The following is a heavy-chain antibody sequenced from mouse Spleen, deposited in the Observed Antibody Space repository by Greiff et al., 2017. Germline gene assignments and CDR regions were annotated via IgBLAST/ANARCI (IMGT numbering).Heavy chain of an antibody. D-gene: IGHD1-1*02. Sequence: VQLKQSGAELVRSGASVKLSCTASGFNIKDYYMHWVKQRPEQGLEWIGWIDPENGDTEYAPKFQGKATMTADTSSNTAYLQLSSLTSEDTAVYYCNAWYGADWGEGTTLTVSS. CDR2: IDPENGDT. J-gene: IGHJ2*01. CDR3: NAWYGAD. V-gene: IGHV14-4*02. CDR1: GFNIKDYY.